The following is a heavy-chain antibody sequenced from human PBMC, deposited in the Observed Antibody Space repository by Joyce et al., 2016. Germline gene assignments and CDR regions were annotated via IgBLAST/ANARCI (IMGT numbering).Heavy chain of an antibody. V-gene: IGHV4-59*01. Sequence: QVQLQASGPGLVKPSETLSLTCTVSGDSMSYYYWSWIRQPPGKGLEWVGSSFYSGSTNYNPALKSRVTIAMDTSKNLFSLRLRSVAAADTAVYFCARGRPGSFYESSGVFDYWGHGTLVTVSS. J-gene: IGHJ4*01. D-gene: IGHD3-22*01. CDR1: GDSMSYYY. CDR3: ARGRPGSFYESSGVFDY. CDR2: SFYSGST.